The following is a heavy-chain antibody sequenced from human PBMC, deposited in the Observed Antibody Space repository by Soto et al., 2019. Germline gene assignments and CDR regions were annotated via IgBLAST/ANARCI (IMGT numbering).Heavy chain of an antibody. CDR1: GYTFTSYG. V-gene: IGHV1-18*01. Sequence: GASVKVSCKASGYTFTSYGISWVRQAPGQGLEWMGWISAYNGNTNYAQKLQGRVTMTTDTSTSTAYMELRSLRSDDTAVYYCARAEGYTYDILTGPYDAFDIWGQGTMVTVSS. CDR3: ARAEGYTYDILTGPYDAFDI. CDR2: ISAYNGNT. D-gene: IGHD3-9*01. J-gene: IGHJ3*02.